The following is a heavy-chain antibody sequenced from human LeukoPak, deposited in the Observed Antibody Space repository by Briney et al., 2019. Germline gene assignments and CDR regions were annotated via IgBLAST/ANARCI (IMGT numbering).Heavy chain of an antibody. CDR2: INPNSGGT. CDR3: ARYMVRGVSGWFDP. V-gene: IGHV1-2*02. D-gene: IGHD3-10*01. Sequence: ASVKVSCKASGYTFTGYYMHWVRQAPGQGLEWMGWINPNSGGTNYAQKFQGRVTMTRDTSISTAYMELRSLRSDDTAVYYCARYMVRGVSGWFDPWGQGTLVTVSS. CDR1: GYTFTGYY. J-gene: IGHJ5*02.